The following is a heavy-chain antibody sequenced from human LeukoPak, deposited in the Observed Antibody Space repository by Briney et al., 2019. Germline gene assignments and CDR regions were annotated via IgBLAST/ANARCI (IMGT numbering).Heavy chain of an antibody. CDR2: INPSGGST. D-gene: IGHD3-16*01. Sequence: GASVKVSCKASGYTFTSYYMHWVRQAPGQGLEWMGIINPSGGSTSYAQKFQGRVTMTRDMSTSTVYMELSSLRSEDTAVYYCASSAWGSYYYMDVWGKGTTVTVSS. J-gene: IGHJ6*03. V-gene: IGHV1-46*01. CDR3: ASSAWGSYYYMDV. CDR1: GYTFTSYY.